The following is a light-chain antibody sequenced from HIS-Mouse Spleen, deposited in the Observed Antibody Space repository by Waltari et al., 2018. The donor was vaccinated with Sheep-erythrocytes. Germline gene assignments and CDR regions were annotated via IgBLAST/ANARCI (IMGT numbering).Light chain of an antibody. CDR2: SNN. CDR3: AVWDDSLNGPGV. V-gene: IGLV1-44*01. CDR1: SSNIGTNT. J-gene: IGLJ3*02. Sequence: QSVLTQPPSASGTPGQRATISCSSSSSNIGTNTGHFFQQLPGTAPKRLIDSNNQRPSGVPDRFSGSKSGTSASLAISGLQSEDEADYYCAVWDDSLNGPGVFGGGTKLTVL.